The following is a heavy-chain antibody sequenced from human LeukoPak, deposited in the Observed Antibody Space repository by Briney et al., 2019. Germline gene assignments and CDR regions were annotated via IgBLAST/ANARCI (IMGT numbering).Heavy chain of an antibody. CDR1: GGSFSGYY. V-gene: IGHV4-34*01. CDR2: INHSGST. CDR3: ARDRPYDFWSGYRFDY. Sequence: SETLSLTCAVYGGSFSGYYWSWIRQPPGKGLEWIGEINHSGSTNYNPSLKSRVTMSVDTSKNQFSLKLSSVTAADTAVYYCARDRPYDFWSGYRFDYRGQGTLVTVSS. D-gene: IGHD3-3*01. J-gene: IGHJ4*02.